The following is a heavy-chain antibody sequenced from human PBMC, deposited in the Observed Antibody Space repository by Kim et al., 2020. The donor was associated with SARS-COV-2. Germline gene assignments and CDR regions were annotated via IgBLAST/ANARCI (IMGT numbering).Heavy chain of an antibody. CDR1: GGSISSGSYY. CDR2: IYTSGST. Sequence: SETLSLTCTVSGGSISSGSYYWSWIRQPAGKGLEWIGRIYTSGSTNYNPSLKSRVTISVDTSKNQFSLKLSSVTAADTAVYYCARAEVYGGDAFDIWGQGTMVTVSS. V-gene: IGHV4-61*02. CDR3: ARAEVYGGDAFDI. D-gene: IGHD4-17*01. J-gene: IGHJ3*02.